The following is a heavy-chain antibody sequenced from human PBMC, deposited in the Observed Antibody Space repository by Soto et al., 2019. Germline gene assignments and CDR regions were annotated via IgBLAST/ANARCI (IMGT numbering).Heavy chain of an antibody. V-gene: IGHV3-30*18. CDR1: GFTFSDYG. CDR3: AKEARSRAVTATRVYGMDV. CDR2: ISHDGSNK. D-gene: IGHD4-17*01. Sequence: QVNLVESGGGVVQPGRSLRLSCAASGFTFSDYGMHWVRQAPGKGLEWVAAISHDGSNKFYGDSVQGRFTISRDNSKNTLLMQTDRLRDEDTAVYFCAKEARSRAVTATRVYGMDVWGQGTTVAVSS. J-gene: IGHJ6*02.